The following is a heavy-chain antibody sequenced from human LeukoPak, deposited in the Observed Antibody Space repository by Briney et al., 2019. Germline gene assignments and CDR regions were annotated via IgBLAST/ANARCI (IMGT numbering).Heavy chain of an antibody. Sequence: GRSLRLSCAASGFTISSDGIHWVRQAPGKRLEWVAVISYGGSNKYYADSVRGRFTISRDNSKNTLYLQKNSLRAEATAVYYCAKDVRYSSSFPTYWGQGTLVTVSS. CDR1: GFTISSDG. CDR2: ISYGGSNK. V-gene: IGHV3-30*18. CDR3: AKDVRYSSSFPTY. D-gene: IGHD6-13*01. J-gene: IGHJ4*02.